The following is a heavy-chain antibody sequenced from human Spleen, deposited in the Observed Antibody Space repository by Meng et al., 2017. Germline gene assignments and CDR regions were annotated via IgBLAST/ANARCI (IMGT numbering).Heavy chain of an antibody. Sequence: GSLRLSCAVSSGSINSGHWWAWVRQPPGKGLEWIGEIFPSGSTNYNPSLKSRVTISVDRSKNQFSLRMTSAAAADTAIYYCARSFSSSWFFDLWGQGTLVTVSS. D-gene: IGHD6-13*01. V-gene: IGHV4-4*02. CDR1: SGSINSGHW. CDR3: ARSFSSSWFFDL. J-gene: IGHJ4*02. CDR2: IFPSGST.